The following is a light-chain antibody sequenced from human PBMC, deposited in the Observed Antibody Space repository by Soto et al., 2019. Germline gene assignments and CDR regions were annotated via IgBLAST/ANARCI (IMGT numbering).Light chain of an antibody. CDR3: QQYYTTPYT. J-gene: IGKJ2*01. V-gene: IGKV4-1*01. Sequence: DIVMTQFPDSLAVSLGERATVKCMSSQSVLYNSNNKNYLAWYQQKPGQRPKLLIYWASTRESGIPDRFSGSGSGTDFTLTISSLQAEDVAVYYCQQYYTTPYTFGKGTKLEI. CDR2: WAS. CDR1: QSVLYNSNNKNY.